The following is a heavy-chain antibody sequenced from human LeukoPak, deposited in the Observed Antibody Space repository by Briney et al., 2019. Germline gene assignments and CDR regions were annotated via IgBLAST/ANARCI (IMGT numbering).Heavy chain of an antibody. J-gene: IGHJ4*02. CDR2: INHSGST. CDR1: GGSISSYY. D-gene: IGHD6-25*01. CDR3: ARGHSSVMLD. Sequence: PSETLSLTCTVSGGSISSYYWSWIRQPPGKGLEWIGEINHSGSTNYNPSLKSRVTISVDTSKNQFSLKLSSVTAADTAVYYCARGHSSVMLDWGQGTLVTVS. V-gene: IGHV4-34*01.